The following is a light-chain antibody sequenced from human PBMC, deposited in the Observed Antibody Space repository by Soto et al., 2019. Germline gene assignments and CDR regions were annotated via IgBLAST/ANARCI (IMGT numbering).Light chain of an antibody. V-gene: IGLV2-14*01. CDR1: SSDVGGYNY. J-gene: IGLJ2*01. Sequence: QSALTQPASVSGSPGQSITISCTGTSSDVGGYNYVSWYQQNPGKAPKLMIYDVSNRPSGVSNRFSGSKSGNTASLTISGLQAEEEADYYCNSYTSSSTVVFGGATKLTVL. CDR3: NSYTSSSTVV. CDR2: DVS.